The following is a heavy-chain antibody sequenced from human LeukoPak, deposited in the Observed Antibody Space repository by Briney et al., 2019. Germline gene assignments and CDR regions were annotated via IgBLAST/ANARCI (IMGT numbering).Heavy chain of an antibody. J-gene: IGHJ4*02. Sequence: GGSLRLSCAASGFTLSNYNMNWVRQAPGKGLEWVSSISSSTSYIYYVDSVKDRFTISRDNAKNSLFLQMNSLRAEDTAVYYCARGRYDVLAGYQPPYFDYWGQGTLVTVSS. CDR1: GFTLSNYN. D-gene: IGHD3-9*01. CDR2: ISSSTSYI. V-gene: IGHV3-21*01. CDR3: ARGRYDVLAGYQPPYFDY.